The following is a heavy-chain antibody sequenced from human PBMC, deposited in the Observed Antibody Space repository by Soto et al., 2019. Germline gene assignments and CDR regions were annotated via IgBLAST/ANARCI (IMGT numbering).Heavy chain of an antibody. CDR3: AKVRGDGLVVPAAIWSKQPQTLGYFDY. D-gene: IGHD2-2*01. J-gene: IGHJ4*02. CDR2: ISGSGGST. Sequence: QHGGSLRLSCAASGFTFSSYAMSWVRQAPGKGLEWVSAISGSGGSTYYADSVKGRFTISRDNSKNTLYLQMNSLRAEDTAVYYCAKVRGDGLVVPAAIWSKQPQTLGYFDYWGQGTLVTVSS. V-gene: IGHV3-23*01. CDR1: GFTFSSYA.